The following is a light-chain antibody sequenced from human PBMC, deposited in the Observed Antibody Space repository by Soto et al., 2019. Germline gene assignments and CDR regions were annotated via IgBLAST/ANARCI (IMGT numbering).Light chain of an antibody. V-gene: IGKV3-20*01. CDR3: QQYGRSPWT. Sequence: EMVLTQSPGALSFSPGGGCTRSCSASQSVSSSYLAWYQQKPGQAPRLLIYGASSRATGIPDRFSGSGSATDFTLTISRLEPADFAVYYCQQYGRSPWTFGQGTKVDI. CDR1: QSVSSSY. CDR2: GAS. J-gene: IGKJ1*01.